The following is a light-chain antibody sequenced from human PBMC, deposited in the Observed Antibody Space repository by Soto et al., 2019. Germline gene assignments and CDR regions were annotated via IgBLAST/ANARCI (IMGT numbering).Light chain of an antibody. V-gene: IGKV2-28*01. CDR1: QSLLYNNTYNY. CDR2: FGS. CDR3: MQALQSLN. Sequence: ESVMTQSPLTLPVTPGDPASISCRSSQSLLYNNTYNYLDWYVQKPGQSPQLLIYFGSNRAPGVPDRFSGSGSGTDFTLKINRVEAEDVGTYYCMQALQSLNFGQGTRLEIK. J-gene: IGKJ5*01.